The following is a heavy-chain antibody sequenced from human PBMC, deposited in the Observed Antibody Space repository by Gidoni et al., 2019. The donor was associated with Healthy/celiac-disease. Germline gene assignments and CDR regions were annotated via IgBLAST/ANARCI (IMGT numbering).Heavy chain of an antibody. CDR3: AREYYDSSGYNGGPFDY. CDR2: ISSSSSYI. CDR1: GFTFSSYS. D-gene: IGHD3-22*01. Sequence: EVQLVESGGGLVKPGGSLRISCAASGFTFSSYSMNWVRQAPGKGLEWVSSISSSSSYIYYADSVKGRFTISRDNAKNPLYLQMNSLRAEDTAVYYCAREYYDSSGYNGGPFDYWGQGTLVTVSS. V-gene: IGHV3-21*01. J-gene: IGHJ4*02.